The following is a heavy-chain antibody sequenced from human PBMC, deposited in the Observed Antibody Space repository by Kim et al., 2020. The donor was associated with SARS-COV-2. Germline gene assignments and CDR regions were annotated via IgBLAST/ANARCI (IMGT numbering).Heavy chain of an antibody. D-gene: IGHD3-22*01. CDR1: GLTFDNSA. J-gene: IGHJ6*02. CDR2: ISFDGRNK. CDR3: ARGNYYESVSLSDYYNGLDV. Sequence: GGSLRLSCAASGLTFDNSAMNWVRQAPGKGLEWVAVISFDGRNKAYADSVQGRFTISRDNSKSTLHLQMSSLRVEDTVIYYCARGNYYESVSLSDYYNGLDVWGQGTTVTVSS. V-gene: IGHV3-30-3*01.